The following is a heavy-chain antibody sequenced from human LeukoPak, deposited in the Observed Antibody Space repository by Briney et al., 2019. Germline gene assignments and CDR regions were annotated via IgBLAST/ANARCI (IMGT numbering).Heavy chain of an antibody. CDR3: VKVAKYYYGSETYYFFEH. Sequence: PGGSLRLSCAASGFTFTTYWMSWVRQLPGKGLEWVANINQDGTEKYYEDSVKGRFTISRDNAKNSLDLQMNSLRVEDTGIYYCVKVAKYYYGSETYYFFEHWGKGTPVTASS. V-gene: IGHV3-7*01. CDR1: GFTFTTYW. D-gene: IGHD3-10*01. CDR2: INQDGTEK. J-gene: IGHJ6*04.